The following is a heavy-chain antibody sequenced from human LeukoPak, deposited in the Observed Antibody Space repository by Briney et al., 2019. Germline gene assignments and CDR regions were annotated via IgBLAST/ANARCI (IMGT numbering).Heavy chain of an antibody. CDR2: IIPIFGTA. CDR3: ARAYSSGWYRLGYFDY. V-gene: IGHV1-69*13. CDR1: GGTFSSYA. Sequence: ASVKLSCKASGGTFSSYAISWVRQAPGQGLEWMGGIIPIFGTANYAQKFQGRVTITADESTSTAYMELSSLRSDDTAVYYCARAYSSGWYRLGYFDYWGQGTLVTVSS. D-gene: IGHD6-19*01. J-gene: IGHJ4*02.